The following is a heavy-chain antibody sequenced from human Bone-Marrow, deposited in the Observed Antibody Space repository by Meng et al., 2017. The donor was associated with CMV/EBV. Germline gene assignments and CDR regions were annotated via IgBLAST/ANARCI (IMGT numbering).Heavy chain of an antibody. CDR2: INPNSGGT. CDR1: GYTFTGYY. D-gene: IGHD2-15*01. CDR3: ARDPLGAATRAELDY. J-gene: IGHJ4*02. V-gene: IGHV1-2*02. Sequence: ASVKVSCKASGYTFTGYYMHWVRQAPGQGLEWMGWINPNSGGTNYAQKFQGRVTMTRDTSISTAYMELSRLRSDEPAVYVWARDPLGAATRAELDYWGQGTLVTVSS.